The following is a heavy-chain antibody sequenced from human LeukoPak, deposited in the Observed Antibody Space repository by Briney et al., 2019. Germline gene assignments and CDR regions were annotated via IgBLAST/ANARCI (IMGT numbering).Heavy chain of an antibody. CDR2: INPNSGGT. D-gene: IGHD3-3*01. V-gene: IGHV1-2*02. Sequence: ASVKVSCKASGYTFTGYYMHWVRQAPGQGLEWMGWINPNSGGTNYAQKFQGRVTMTRDTSISTAYMELSRLRSDDTAVYYCARVRSLEWPEAFDYWGQGTLVTVSS. J-gene: IGHJ4*02. CDR3: ARVRSLEWPEAFDY. CDR1: GYTFTGYY.